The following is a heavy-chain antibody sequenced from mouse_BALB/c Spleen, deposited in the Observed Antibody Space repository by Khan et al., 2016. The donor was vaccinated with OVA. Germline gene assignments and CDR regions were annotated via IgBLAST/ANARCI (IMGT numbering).Heavy chain of an antibody. D-gene: IGHD2-10*01. CDR1: GFSLSSYG. V-gene: IGHV2-6-1*01. Sequence: QVHVKQSGPGLVAPSQSLSITCTISGFSLSSYGIHWVRQPPGQGLEWLVVIWSDGSTTYNSTLKSRLSITKDNSKSQVFLKMNSLQTDDTAIYYCARQPYYHYYVMDYWGQGTSITVSS. CDR3: ARQPYYHYYVMDY. J-gene: IGHJ4*01. CDR2: IWSDGST.